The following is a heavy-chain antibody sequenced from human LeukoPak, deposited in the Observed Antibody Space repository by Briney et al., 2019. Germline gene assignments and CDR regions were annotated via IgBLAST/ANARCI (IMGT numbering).Heavy chain of an antibody. Sequence: QPGGSLRLSCIAPGFTFSSYEMNWVRQAPGNGLEWVSFISISGATIYYADSVKGRFTISRDNAKNSLYLQMHSLRAEDTAVYYCARGGSSGYNYNAFDIWGQGTMVTVSS. CDR3: ARGGSSGYNYNAFDI. J-gene: IGHJ3*02. CDR1: GFTFSSYE. D-gene: IGHD3-22*01. CDR2: ISISGATI. V-gene: IGHV3-48*03.